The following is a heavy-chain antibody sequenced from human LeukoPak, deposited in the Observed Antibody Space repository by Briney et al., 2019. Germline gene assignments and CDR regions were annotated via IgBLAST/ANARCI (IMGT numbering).Heavy chain of an antibody. V-gene: IGHV3-11*03. Sequence: GGSLRLSCAASGFTFSDYYMSWIRQPPGKGLEWVSYISSSSSYTNYADSVKGRFTISRDNAKNSLYLQMNSLRADDTGVYYCARSSGSYVGTMANWFGPWGQGTLVTVSS. J-gene: IGHJ5*02. CDR3: ARSSGSYVGTMANWFGP. D-gene: IGHD3-10*01. CDR1: GFTFSDYY. CDR2: ISSSSSYT.